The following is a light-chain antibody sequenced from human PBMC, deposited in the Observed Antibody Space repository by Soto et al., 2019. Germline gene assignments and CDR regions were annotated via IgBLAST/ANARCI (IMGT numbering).Light chain of an antibody. V-gene: IGKV1-17*01. J-gene: IGKJ4*01. CDR1: QDIGSD. CDR3: VQHYSYPLT. Sequence: IQMTQSPASLCASVADRVTITCRASQDIGSDLGWYQQKPGKAPERLIYEASVLQSGVPSRFSGSGSGTEFTLTVSSLQPEDFATYYCVQHYSYPLTFGGGTKADIK. CDR2: EAS.